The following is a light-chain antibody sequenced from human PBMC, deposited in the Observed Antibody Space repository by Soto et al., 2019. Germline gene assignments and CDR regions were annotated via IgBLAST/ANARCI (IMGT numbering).Light chain of an antibody. CDR2: AAS. V-gene: IGKV1-8*01. CDR3: QQYYSSYP. J-gene: IGKJ2*01. Sequence: AIRMTQSPSSLSASTGDRVTITCRASQGISSYLAWYQQKPGKAPKLLIYAASTLQSGVPSRFNDSGSGTDFTLTSSRLQSEDFATYYCQQYYSSYPFGQGTKLEIK. CDR1: QGISSY.